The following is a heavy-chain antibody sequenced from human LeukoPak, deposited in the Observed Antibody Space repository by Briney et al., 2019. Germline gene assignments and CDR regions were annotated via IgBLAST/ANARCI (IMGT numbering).Heavy chain of an antibody. D-gene: IGHD3-10*01. CDR3: ARDLYLGVTMVRGVMDY. J-gene: IGHJ6*02. CDR1: GFTFSSYA. V-gene: IGHV3-30-3*01. Sequence: PGGSLRLSCAASGFTFSSYAMHWVRQAPGKGLEWVAVISYDGSNKYYADSVKGRFTISRDNSKNTLYLQMNSLRAEDTAVYYCARDLYLGVTMVRGVMDYWGQGTTVTVSS. CDR2: ISYDGSNK.